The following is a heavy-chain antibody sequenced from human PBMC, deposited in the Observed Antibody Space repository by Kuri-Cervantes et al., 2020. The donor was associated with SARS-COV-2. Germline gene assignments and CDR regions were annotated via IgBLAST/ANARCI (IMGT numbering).Heavy chain of an antibody. V-gene: IGHV3-53*01. CDR1: GFTVSSNY. J-gene: IGHJ6*03. CDR2: IYSGGGT. D-gene: IGHD3-16*01. Sequence: GESLKISCAASGFTVSSNYMSWVRQAPGKGLECVSVIYSGGGTYYADSVKGRFTISRDNYKNTLYLQMNSLRAEDTAVYYCARGAANYYYMDVWGKGTTVTVSS. CDR3: ARGAANYYYMDV.